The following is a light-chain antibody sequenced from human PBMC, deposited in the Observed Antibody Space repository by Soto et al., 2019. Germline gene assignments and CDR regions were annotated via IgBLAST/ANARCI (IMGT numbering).Light chain of an antibody. CDR3: QTWDTVVV. CDR1: SGHSDYG. J-gene: IGLJ2*01. V-gene: IGLV4-69*01. CDR2: LNRDGSH. Sequence: QLVLTQSPSASASLGASVKLTCTLNSGHSDYGIAWHQQQPDKGPRYLMKLNRDGSHNKGDGIPDRFSGSYSGAERYLIISSLQSDDEADYYCQTWDTVVVFGGGTKLTVL.